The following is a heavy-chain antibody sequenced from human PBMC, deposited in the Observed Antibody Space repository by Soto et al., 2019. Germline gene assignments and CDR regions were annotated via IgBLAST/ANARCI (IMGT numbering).Heavy chain of an antibody. V-gene: IGHV4-39*01. CDR1: GGSISNSNNY. CDR3: ARHVELTAKITMIAPWDY. D-gene: IGHD3-22*01. Sequence: QLQLQESGPGLAKPSETLSLTCTVSGGSISNSNNYWGWVRQPPGKGPEWIGSIFYSGRTYYNPSLKNRVTIAEDTSKNQCALKLTSVTAADTSVYYCARHVELTAKITMIAPWDYWGQGALVTVSS. CDR2: IFYSGRT. J-gene: IGHJ4*02.